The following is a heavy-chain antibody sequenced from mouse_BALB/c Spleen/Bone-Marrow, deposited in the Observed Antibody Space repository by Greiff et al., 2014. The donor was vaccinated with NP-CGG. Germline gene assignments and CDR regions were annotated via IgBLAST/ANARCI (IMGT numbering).Heavy chain of an antibody. D-gene: IGHD1-1*01. CDR1: GYTFTSYV. J-gene: IGHJ2*01. CDR3: ARSKYFGSSYDY. Sequence: VQLKQSGPELVKPGASVKMSCKASGYTFTSYVMHWMKQKPGQGLEWIGYINPYNDGTKYNETFKGKATLTSDKSSSAAYMDLSSLTSEDSAVYFCARSKYFGSSYDYWGQGTTLTVSS. CDR2: INPYNDGT. V-gene: IGHV1-14*01.